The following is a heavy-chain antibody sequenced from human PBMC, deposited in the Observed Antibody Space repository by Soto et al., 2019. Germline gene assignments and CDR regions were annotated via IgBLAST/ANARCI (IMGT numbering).Heavy chain of an antibody. J-gene: IGHJ4*02. CDR3: ARAPGIDRYYDFWSGYSDFDH. V-gene: IGHV1-18*01. D-gene: IGHD3-3*01. Sequence: ASVKVSCKASGYTFTSYGISWVRQAPGQGLEWMGWISAYNGNTNYAQKLQGRVTMTTDTSTSTAYMELRSLRSDDTAVYYCARAPGIDRYYDFWSGYSDFDHWGQGTLVTVSS. CDR2: ISAYNGNT. CDR1: GYTFTSYG.